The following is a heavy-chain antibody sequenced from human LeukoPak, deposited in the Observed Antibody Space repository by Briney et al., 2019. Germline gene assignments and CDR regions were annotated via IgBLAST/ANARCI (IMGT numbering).Heavy chain of an antibody. CDR1: GFTFSNSP. CDR2: ISKNGGDI. J-gene: IGHJ4*02. D-gene: IGHD3-22*01. CDR3: VKVDYDSVAYYYAD. V-gene: IGHV3-64*05. Sequence: GGSLRLSCSASGFTFSNSPMHWVRQAPGKGLEYVSAISKNGGDIFYADSVRGRFTISRDNSKNTLYIQISSLRAVDTAVYYCVKVDYDSVAYYYADWGQGTLVTVSS.